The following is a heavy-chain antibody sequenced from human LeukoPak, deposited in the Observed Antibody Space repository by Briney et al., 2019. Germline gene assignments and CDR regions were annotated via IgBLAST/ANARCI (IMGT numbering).Heavy chain of an antibody. D-gene: IGHD2-8*01. CDR2: INPNSGGT. J-gene: IGHJ3*02. CDR1: GYTFTGYY. Sequence: VASVKVSCKASGYTFTGYYMHWVRQAPGQGLEWMGWINPNSGGTNYAQKFQGRVTMTRDTSISTAYMELSRLRSDDTAVYYCARGYCTNGVCYRNAFDIWGQGTMVTVSS. CDR3: ARGYCTNGVCYRNAFDI. V-gene: IGHV1-2*02.